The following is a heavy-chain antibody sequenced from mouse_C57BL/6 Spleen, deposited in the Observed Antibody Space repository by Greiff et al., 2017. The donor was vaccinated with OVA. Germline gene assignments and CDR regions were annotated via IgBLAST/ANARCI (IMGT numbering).Heavy chain of an antibody. CDR3: ARGYFDV. CDR1: GYTFTSYW. Sequence: QVQLQQPGAELVMPGASVKLSCKASGYTFTSYWMHWVKQRPGQGLEWIGEIDPSDSYTNYNHKFKGKSTLTVDKSSSTAYMQLSSLTSEDSAVYYCARGYFDVWGTGTTVTVSS. J-gene: IGHJ1*03. V-gene: IGHV1-69*01. CDR2: IDPSDSYT.